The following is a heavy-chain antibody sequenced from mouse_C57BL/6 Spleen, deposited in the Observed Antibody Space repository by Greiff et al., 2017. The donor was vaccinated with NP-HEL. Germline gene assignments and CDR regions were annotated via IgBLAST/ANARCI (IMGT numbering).Heavy chain of an antibody. CDR3: ARGAMVSTRGFAY. Sequence: QVQLKQPGAELVKPGASVKLSCKASGYTFTSYWMHWVKQRPGRGLEWIGRIDPNSGGTKYNEKFKSKATLTVDKPSSTAYMQLSSLTSEDSAVYYCARGAMVSTRGFAYWGQGTLVTVSA. CDR2: IDPNSGGT. D-gene: IGHD1-1*02. J-gene: IGHJ3*01. V-gene: IGHV1-72*01. CDR1: GYTFTSYW.